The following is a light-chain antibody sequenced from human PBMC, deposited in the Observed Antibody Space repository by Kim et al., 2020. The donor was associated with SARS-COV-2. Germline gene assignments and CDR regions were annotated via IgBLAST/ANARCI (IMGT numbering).Light chain of an antibody. Sequence: SASPGERATLFCRASQSVSNNLAWYQQKPGQAPRLLIYGASTRATGIPARFSGSGSGTEFTLTISSLQSEDFAVYCCQQYSNSWTFGQGTKVDIK. J-gene: IGKJ1*01. CDR3: QQYSNSWT. V-gene: IGKV3-15*01. CDR1: QSVSNN. CDR2: GAS.